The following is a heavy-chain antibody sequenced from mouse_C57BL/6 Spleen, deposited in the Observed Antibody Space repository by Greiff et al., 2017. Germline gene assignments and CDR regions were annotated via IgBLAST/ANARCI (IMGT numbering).Heavy chain of an antibody. D-gene: IGHD2-4*01. CDR2: INPNNGGT. CDR1: GYTFTDYN. V-gene: IGHV1-22*01. Sequence: VQLQQSGPELVKPGASVKMSCKASGYTFTDYNMHWVKQSPGKSLEWIGYINPNNGGTSYNQKFKGKATLTVNKSSSTAYMELRSLTSEDSAVYYGARASYDYDVNDYAMDYWGQGTSVTVSS. CDR3: ARASYDYDVNDYAMDY. J-gene: IGHJ4*01.